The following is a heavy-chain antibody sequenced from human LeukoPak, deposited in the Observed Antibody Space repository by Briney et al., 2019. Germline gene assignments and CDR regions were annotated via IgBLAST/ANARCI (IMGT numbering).Heavy chain of an antibody. D-gene: IGHD3-10*01. J-gene: IGHJ4*02. CDR3: ARGKYYYGPFDY. V-gene: IGHV4-34*01. CDR1: GGSFSGYY. Sequence: SETLSLTCAVYGGSFSGYYWSWIRQPPGKGLEWIGEINHSGSTNYNPSLKSRVTISVDTSKNQFSLKLSSVTAADTAVYYCARGKYYYGPFDYWGRGTLVTVSS. CDR2: INHSGST.